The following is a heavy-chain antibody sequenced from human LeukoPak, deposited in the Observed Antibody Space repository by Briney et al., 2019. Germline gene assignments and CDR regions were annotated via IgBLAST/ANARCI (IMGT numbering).Heavy chain of an antibody. D-gene: IGHD6-19*01. CDR1: GYTFTSYY. J-gene: IGHJ4*02. Sequence: ASVKVSCKASGYTFTSYYMHWVRQAPGQGLEWMGIINPSGGSTSYAQKFQGRVTMTRDTSTSTVYMELSSLRSEDTAVYYCAREREDIIAVAGTGFDYWGQGTLVTVSS. CDR2: INPSGGST. V-gene: IGHV1-46*01. CDR3: AREREDIIAVAGTGFDY.